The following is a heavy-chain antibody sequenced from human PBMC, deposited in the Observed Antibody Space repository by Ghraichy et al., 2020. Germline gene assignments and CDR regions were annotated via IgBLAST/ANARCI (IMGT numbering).Heavy chain of an antibody. D-gene: IGHD6-19*01. CDR1: GFTFSSYA. J-gene: IGHJ4*02. V-gene: IGHV3-30*04. CDR3: ARREQWLVEDY. Sequence: GGSLRLSCAASGFTFSSYAMHWVRQAPGKGLEWVAVISYDGSNKYYADSVKGRFTISRDNSKNTLYLQMNSLRAEDTAVYYCARREQWLVEDYWGQGTLVTVSS. CDR2: ISYDGSNK.